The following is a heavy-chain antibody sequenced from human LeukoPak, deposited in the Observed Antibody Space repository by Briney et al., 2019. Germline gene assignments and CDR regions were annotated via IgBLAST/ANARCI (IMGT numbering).Heavy chain of an antibody. V-gene: IGHV3-48*04. J-gene: IGHJ4*02. CDR2: ISSSSSTI. D-gene: IGHD6-13*01. CDR3: ARGVTSSSWYPVDY. CDR1: GFTFSSYS. Sequence: GGSLRLSCAASGFTFSSYSMNWVRQAPGKGLEWVSYISSSSSTIYYADSVKGRFTISRDNAKNSLYLQMNSLRAEDTAVYYCARGVTSSSWYPVDYWGQGTLVTVSS.